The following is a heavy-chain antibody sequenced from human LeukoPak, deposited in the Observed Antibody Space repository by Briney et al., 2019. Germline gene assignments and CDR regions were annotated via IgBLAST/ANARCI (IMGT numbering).Heavy chain of an antibody. V-gene: IGHV3-23*01. J-gene: IGHJ4*02. CDR3: ARAPVTSCRGAYCYPFDY. CDR1: GFTFSSYG. CDR2: ISGSGGST. Sequence: GGTLRLSCAASGFTFSSYGMSWVRQAPGKGLEWVSAISGSGGSTYYADSVKGRFTISRDNSKNTLYLQMNSLRAEDTAVYYCARAPVTSCRGAYCYPFDYWGQGTLVTVSS. D-gene: IGHD2-21*01.